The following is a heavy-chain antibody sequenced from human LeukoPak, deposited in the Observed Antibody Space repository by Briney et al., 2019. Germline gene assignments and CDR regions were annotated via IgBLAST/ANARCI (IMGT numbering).Heavy chain of an antibody. D-gene: IGHD5-24*01. CDR3: ARPVEMATFRGFDI. Sequence: GGSLRLSCAASGFTFSSYSMNWVRQAPGKGLEWVSSISSDSNYIYYADSVKGRFAISRDNAKNSLYLQMNSLRGEDTAVYYCARPVEMATFRGFDIWGQGTMVTVSS. V-gene: IGHV3-21*01. CDR1: GFTFSSYS. CDR2: ISSDSNYI. J-gene: IGHJ3*02.